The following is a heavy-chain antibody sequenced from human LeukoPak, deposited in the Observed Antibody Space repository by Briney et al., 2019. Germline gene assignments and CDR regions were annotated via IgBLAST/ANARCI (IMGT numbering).Heavy chain of an antibody. V-gene: IGHV4-59*08. J-gene: IGHJ5*01. CDR3: ARHTSSGWYDF. Sequence: SETLSLTCAVSGGSISTYYWNWIRQPPGKGLEWIGYVYYSGSTDYNPSLKSRVTISVDTSKNQFSLKLSSVAAADTAVYFCARHTSSGWYDFWGQGILVTVSS. CDR2: VYYSGST. CDR1: GGSISTYY. D-gene: IGHD6-19*01.